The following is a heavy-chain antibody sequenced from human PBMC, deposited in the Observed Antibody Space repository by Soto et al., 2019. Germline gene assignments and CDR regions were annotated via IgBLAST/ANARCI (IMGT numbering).Heavy chain of an antibody. CDR3: ARVVPAAIHEGNWFDP. CDR2: ISSTTNYI. D-gene: IGHD2-2*02. J-gene: IGHJ5*02. V-gene: IGHV3-21*04. Sequence: PGGSLRLSCAASGFTFTRYSMNWVRQAPGKGLEWVSSISSTTNYIYYGDSMKGRFTISRDNAKNSLYLQMNSLRAEDTAVYYCARVVPAAIHEGNWFDPWGQGTLVTSPQ. CDR1: GFTFTRYS.